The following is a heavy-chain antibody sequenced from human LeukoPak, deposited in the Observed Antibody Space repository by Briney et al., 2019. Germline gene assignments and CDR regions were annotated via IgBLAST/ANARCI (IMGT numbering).Heavy chain of an antibody. V-gene: IGHV3-21*01. Sequence: GGSLRLSCAASGFTFSSYSMNWVRQAPGKGLEWVSSISSSSSYIYYADSVRGRFTISRDNAKNSLYLQMNSLRAEDTAVYYCARRGIAVAENWFDPWGQGTLVTVSS. CDR3: ARRGIAVAENWFDP. CDR1: GFTFSSYS. CDR2: ISSSSSYI. D-gene: IGHD6-19*01. J-gene: IGHJ5*02.